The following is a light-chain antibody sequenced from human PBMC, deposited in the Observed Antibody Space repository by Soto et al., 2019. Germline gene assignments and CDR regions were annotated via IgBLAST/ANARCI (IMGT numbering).Light chain of an antibody. Sequence: QDVVTQPPSVSGAPGQRVTISCTESSSNIGAGYDVHWYQQLPGTAPKLLFYGNINRPSVVPDRFSGSKSGTSASLAITGLQAEDEADYYCQSYDSSLSGWVFGGGTKVTVL. CDR3: QSYDSSLSGWV. CDR1: SSNIGAGYD. V-gene: IGLV1-40*01. J-gene: IGLJ3*02. CDR2: GNI.